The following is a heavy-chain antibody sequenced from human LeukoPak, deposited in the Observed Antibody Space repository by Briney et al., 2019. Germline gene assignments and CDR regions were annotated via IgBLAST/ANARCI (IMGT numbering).Heavy chain of an antibody. V-gene: IGHV3-20*01. Sequence: GGSLRLSCAASGFTFSRYSMNWVRQAPGKGLEWVSGINWNGGSTGYADSVKGRFTISRDNAKNSLYLQMNSLRAEDTALYHCARTGVPAAIVRWFDPWGQGTLVTVSS. CDR2: INWNGGST. CDR3: ARTGVPAAIVRWFDP. CDR1: GFTFSRYS. D-gene: IGHD2-2*02. J-gene: IGHJ5*02.